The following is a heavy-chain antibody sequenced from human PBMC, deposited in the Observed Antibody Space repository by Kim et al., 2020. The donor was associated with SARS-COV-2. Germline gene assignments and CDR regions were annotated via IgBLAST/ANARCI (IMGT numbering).Heavy chain of an antibody. CDR2: ISTYNDYT. V-gene: IGHV1-18*04. CDR3: ARAGYYSGSVSYARPNYYGMDV. D-gene: IGHD3-10*01. Sequence: ASVKVSCKASGYTFTSYGISWVRQAPGRGLEWMGWISTYNDYTNYEQRLQGRVSMTTDTTRRTAYMELRRLTSDDTAVYYCARAGYYSGSVSYARPNYYGMDVWGQGTTVIVSS. J-gene: IGHJ6*02. CDR1: GYTFTSYG.